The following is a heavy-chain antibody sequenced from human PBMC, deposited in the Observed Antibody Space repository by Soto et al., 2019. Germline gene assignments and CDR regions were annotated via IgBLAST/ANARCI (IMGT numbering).Heavy chain of an antibody. CDR1: GFTFSSYG. CDR3: ARGGAARPDY. V-gene: IGHV3-48*02. D-gene: IGHD6-6*01. Sequence: EVQLVESGGGLVQPGGSLRLSCEASGFTFSSYGMNWVRQAPGKGLAWVSYISSGRPTIQYADSVKGRFTISRDNAKNSLYLQMNSLRDEDTAVYYCARGGAARPDYWGQGTLVTVSS. CDR2: ISSGRPTI. J-gene: IGHJ4*02.